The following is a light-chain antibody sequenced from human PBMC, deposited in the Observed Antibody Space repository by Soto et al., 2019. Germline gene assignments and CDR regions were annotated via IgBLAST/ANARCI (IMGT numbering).Light chain of an antibody. CDR2: RNN. CDR1: SSNIGSNY. V-gene: IGLV1-47*01. Sequence: QSVLTQPPSASGTPGQRVTISCSGSSSNIGSNYVYWYQQLPGTAPKILIYRNNQRPSGVPDRFSGSKSGTSASLAISGLRSEDEADYYCAAWDDSLRVVFGGGTKVTVL. J-gene: IGLJ2*01. CDR3: AAWDDSLRVV.